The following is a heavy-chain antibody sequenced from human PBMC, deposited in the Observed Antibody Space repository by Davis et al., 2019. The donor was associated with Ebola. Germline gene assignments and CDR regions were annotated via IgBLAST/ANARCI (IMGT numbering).Heavy chain of an antibody. V-gene: IGHV4-39*07. Sequence: SETLSLTCTVSGGSISSSSYYWGWIRQPPGKGLEWIGSIYYSGSTYYNPSLKSRVTLSVDTSKNQFSLKLSSVTAADTAVYYCARGGLYYYGMDVWGQGTTVTVSS. J-gene: IGHJ6*02. D-gene: IGHD3-10*01. CDR1: GGSISSSSYY. CDR2: IYYSGST. CDR3: ARGGLYYYGMDV.